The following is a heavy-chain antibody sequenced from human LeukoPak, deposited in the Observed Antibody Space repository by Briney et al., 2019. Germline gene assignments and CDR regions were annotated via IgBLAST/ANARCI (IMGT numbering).Heavy chain of an antibody. CDR2: ISYDGSNK. CDR3: ARDQGRIAAAGNYLSSGY. Sequence: PGGSLRLSCAASGFTFSSYAMHWVRQAPGKGLEWVAVISYDGSNKYYADSVKGRFTISRDNSKNTLYLQMHSLRDEDTAVYHCARDQGRIAAAGNYLSSGYWGQGTLVTVSS. CDR1: GFTFSSYA. V-gene: IGHV3-30-3*01. D-gene: IGHD6-13*01. J-gene: IGHJ4*02.